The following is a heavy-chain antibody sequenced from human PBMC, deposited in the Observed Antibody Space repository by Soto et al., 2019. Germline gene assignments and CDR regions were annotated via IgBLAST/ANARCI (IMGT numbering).Heavy chain of an antibody. D-gene: IGHD3-9*01. CDR3: ARGDDILTGPVIENWFDP. Sequence: SVTLSLTCYVSGSPINKNNWWSMFRTPPGRGLEWIGDIYYSGSTYYNPSLKSRVTISVDTSKNQFSLKLNSVTAADTAVYYCARGDDILTGPVIENWFDPWGQGNLVTVSS. CDR1: GSPINKNNW. V-gene: IGHV4-4*02. J-gene: IGHJ5*01. CDR2: IYYSGST.